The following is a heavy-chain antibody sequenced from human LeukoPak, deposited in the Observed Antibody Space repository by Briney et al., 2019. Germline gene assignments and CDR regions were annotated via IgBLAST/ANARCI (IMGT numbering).Heavy chain of an antibody. CDR1: GFTFSGSA. CDR3: TRTYGDYDAFDI. V-gene: IGHV3-73*01. CDR2: IRSKANSYAT. J-gene: IGHJ3*02. D-gene: IGHD4-17*01. Sequence: PGGSLRLSCAASGFTFSGSAMHWVRQASGKGLEWVGRIRSKANSYATAYAASVKGRFTISRDDSRNTAYLQMNSLKTEDTAVYYCTRTYGDYDAFDIWGQGTMVTVSS.